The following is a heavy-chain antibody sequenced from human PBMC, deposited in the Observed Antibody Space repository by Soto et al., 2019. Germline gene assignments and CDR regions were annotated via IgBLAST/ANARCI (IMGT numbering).Heavy chain of an antibody. D-gene: IGHD6-19*01. CDR1: GFTVSSNY. J-gene: IGHJ6*02. CDR2: IYSGGST. CDR3: ARDRRAVAAHRTYYYGMDV. Sequence: GGSLRLSCAASGFTVSSNYMSWVRQAPGKGLEWVSVIYSGGSTYYADSVKGRFTISRDNSKNTLYLQMNSLRAEDTAVYYCARDRRAVAAHRTYYYGMDVWGQGTTVTVSS. V-gene: IGHV3-53*01.